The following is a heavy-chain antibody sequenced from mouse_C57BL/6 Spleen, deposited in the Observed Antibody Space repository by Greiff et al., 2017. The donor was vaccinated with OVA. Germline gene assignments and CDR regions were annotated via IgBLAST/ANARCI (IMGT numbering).Heavy chain of an antibody. D-gene: IGHD2-1*01. CDR2: INPSNGGT. CDR3: ASIYYGNGGYCAMDY. V-gene: IGHV1-53*01. Sequence: QVQLQQPGTELVKPGASVKLSCKASGYTFTSYWMHWVKQRPGQGLEWIGNINPSNGGTNYNEKFKSKATLTVDKSSSTAYMQLSSLTSEDSAVYDCASIYYGNGGYCAMDYWGQGTSVTVSS. CDR1: GYTFTSYW. J-gene: IGHJ4*01.